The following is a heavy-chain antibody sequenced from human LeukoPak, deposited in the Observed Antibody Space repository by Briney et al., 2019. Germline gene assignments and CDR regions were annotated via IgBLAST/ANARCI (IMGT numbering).Heavy chain of an antibody. CDR1: GFTFRSYD. CDR2: IGTAGEI. D-gene: IGHD3-9*01. CDR3: ARGYDILTGYYDFDY. Sequence: GGSLRLSCAASGFTFRSYDMHWVRQATGKGLEWVSGIGTAGEIYYPGSVKGRFTISRDNAKNSLYLQMNSLRAEDTAVYYCARGYDILTGYYDFDYWGQGTLVTVSS. V-gene: IGHV3-13*01. J-gene: IGHJ4*02.